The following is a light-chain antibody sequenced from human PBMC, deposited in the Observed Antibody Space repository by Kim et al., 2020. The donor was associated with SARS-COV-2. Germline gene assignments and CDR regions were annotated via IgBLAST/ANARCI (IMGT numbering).Light chain of an antibody. J-gene: IGLJ2*01. CDR1: SNNVGFQG. CDR2: RNN. V-gene: IGLV10-54*01. Sequence: QAGLTQPPSVSTGLRQSATLTCTGNSNNVGFQGAAWLQQRQGHPPKVLSDRNNNRPTGISERFSASRSGNTASLTITGLQPEDEADYYCSAWDRSLNAVVFGGGTKLTVL. CDR3: SAWDRSLNAVV.